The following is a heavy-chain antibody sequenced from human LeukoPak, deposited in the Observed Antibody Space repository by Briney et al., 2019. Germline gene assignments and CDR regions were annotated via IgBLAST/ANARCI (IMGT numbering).Heavy chain of an antibody. J-gene: IGHJ3*02. CDR1: GFTFSSYS. D-gene: IGHD3-3*01. V-gene: IGHV3-48*02. Sequence: GGSLRLSCAASGFTFSSYSMNWVRQAPGKGLEWVSYISSSSSTIYYADSVKGRFTISRDNAKNSLYLQMNSLRDEDTAVYHCASLSGASIFGVVISAFDIWGPGTMVTVSS. CDR2: ISSSSSTI. CDR3: ASLSGASIFGVVISAFDI.